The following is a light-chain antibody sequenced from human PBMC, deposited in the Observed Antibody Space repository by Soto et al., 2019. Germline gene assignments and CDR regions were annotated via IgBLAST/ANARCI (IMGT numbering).Light chain of an antibody. J-gene: IGKJ5*01. V-gene: IGKV1-12*01. Sequence: DIQLTQSPSSLSASVGDRVTITCRASQGVSKWLAWYQQKPGKPPILLIHGASNLQTGVPSRFSGSESGTDFALTITSLQPEDIATYFCQQANSFPLTFGQGKRLDIK. CDR2: GAS. CDR1: QGVSKW. CDR3: QQANSFPLT.